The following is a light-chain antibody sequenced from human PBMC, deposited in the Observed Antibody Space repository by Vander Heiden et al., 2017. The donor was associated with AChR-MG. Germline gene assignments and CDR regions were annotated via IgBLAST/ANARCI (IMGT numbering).Light chain of an antibody. CDR2: GAS. J-gene: IGKJ3*01. V-gene: IGKV3-20*01. CDR3: QQSGET. CDR1: QSVSSTY. Sequence: EIVLTQSPGTLSLSPGERATLSCRASQSVSSTYLAWYQQKPGQAPRLLIYGASSRATGIPDRFSGSGSGTDFTLTISRLEPEDFAVYYGQQSGETFGHGTKVDIK.